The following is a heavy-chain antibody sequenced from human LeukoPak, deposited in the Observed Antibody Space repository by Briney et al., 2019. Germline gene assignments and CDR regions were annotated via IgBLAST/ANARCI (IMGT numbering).Heavy chain of an antibody. D-gene: IGHD3-22*01. V-gene: IGHV4-39*07. J-gene: IGHJ4*02. CDR2: INHSGST. CDR1: GGSISLSYYY. Sequence: SETLSLTCSVSGGSISLSYYYWSWVRQSPGKGLEWIGEINHSGSTSYNPSLKSRVSISVDTSKDQFSLKLSSVTAADTAVYYCARGSYYYDSSGYYDYWGQGTLVTVSS. CDR3: ARGSYYYDSSGYYDY.